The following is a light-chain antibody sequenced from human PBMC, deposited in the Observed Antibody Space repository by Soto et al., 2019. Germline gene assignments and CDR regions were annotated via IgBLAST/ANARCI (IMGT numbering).Light chain of an antibody. V-gene: IGKV3-15*01. J-gene: IGKJ5*01. CDR1: QSVSSN. CDR3: QQYGSSPLGT. CDR2: GAS. Sequence: ETVMTQSPATLSVSPGEGATLSCRASQSVSSNLVWYQHRPGQAPRLLIYGASTRATGIPARFSGSGSGTEFTLTISRLEPEDFAVYYCQQYGSSPLGTFGQGTRLEIK.